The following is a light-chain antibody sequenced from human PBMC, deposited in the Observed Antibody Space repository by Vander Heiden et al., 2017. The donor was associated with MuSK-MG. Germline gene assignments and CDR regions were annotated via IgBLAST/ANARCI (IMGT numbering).Light chain of an antibody. J-gene: IGKJ2*01. V-gene: IGKV3-20*01. CDR1: QSVGSNF. CDR2: DAS. Sequence: EVVLTKSPGTLPLSPGERATLSCRASQSVGSNFLAWYQQKPGQAPRLLIYDASGRATGIPDRFSGSGSGTDFTLTISRLEPEDFAMYYCQQYGNSPNTFGQGTKLEIK. CDR3: QQYGNSPNT.